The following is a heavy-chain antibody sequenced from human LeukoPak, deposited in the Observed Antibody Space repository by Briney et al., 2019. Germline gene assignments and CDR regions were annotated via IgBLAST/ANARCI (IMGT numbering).Heavy chain of an antibody. CDR1: VGSISSYY. CDR2: IYYSGST. V-gene: IGHV4-59*01. Sequence: SETLSLTCIVSVGSISSYYWNWIRQPPGKGLEWIGYIYYSGSTNYNPSLKSRVTISVDTSKNQFSLKLSSVTAADTAVYYCARGGRDSTIPDYWGQGTLVTVSS. J-gene: IGHJ4*02. D-gene: IGHD5/OR15-5a*01. CDR3: ARGGRDSTIPDY.